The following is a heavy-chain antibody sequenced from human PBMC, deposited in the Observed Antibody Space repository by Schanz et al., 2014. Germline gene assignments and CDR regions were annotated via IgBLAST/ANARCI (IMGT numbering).Heavy chain of an antibody. Sequence: EVQLAESGGGLVQPGGSLRLSCAASGFTFSGFWMTWVRQAPGKGLEWVANIKKDGSEKYYVDSVKGRFTISRDNAKNSLFLQMNSLRPEDTAVYYCARGRVLESWGQGTLVTGSS. CDR1: GFTFSGFW. CDR3: ARGRVLES. CDR2: IKKDGSEK. D-gene: IGHD1-1*01. J-gene: IGHJ5*02. V-gene: IGHV3-7*01.